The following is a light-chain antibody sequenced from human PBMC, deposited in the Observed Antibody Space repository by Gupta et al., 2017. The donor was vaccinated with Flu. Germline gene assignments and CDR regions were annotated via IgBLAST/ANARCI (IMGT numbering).Light chain of an antibody. CDR3: LQDYNSPRT. V-gene: IGKV1-6*01. J-gene: IGKJ2*01. Sequence: AIQMTQSPSSLSASVGDRVTITCRASQGIRNDLGWYQQKPGKAPKLLIYGASSLQSGVPSRFSGGGSGTDFTLTISSLQPEDFATYYCLQDYNSPRTFGQGTKVEIK. CDR1: QGIRND. CDR2: GAS.